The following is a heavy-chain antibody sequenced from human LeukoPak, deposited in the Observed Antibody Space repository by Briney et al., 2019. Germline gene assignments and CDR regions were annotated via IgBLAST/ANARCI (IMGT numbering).Heavy chain of an antibody. V-gene: IGHV3-74*01. CDR3: ARGDWGIAVALGY. D-gene: IGHD6-19*01. CDR1: GFTFSSYW. J-gene: IGHJ4*02. CDR2: INGDGSST. Sequence: GGSLRLSCAASGFTFSSYWMHWVRPAPGKGLVWVSRINGDGSSTTYADSVKGRFTISRDNAMNTLYLQMNSLRAEDTAVYYCARGDWGIAVALGYWGQGTLVTVSS.